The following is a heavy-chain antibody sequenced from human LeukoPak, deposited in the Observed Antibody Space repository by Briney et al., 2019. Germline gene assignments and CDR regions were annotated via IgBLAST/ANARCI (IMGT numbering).Heavy chain of an antibody. V-gene: IGHV4-39*01. D-gene: IGHD3-16*02. CDR3: ATLSGDS. J-gene: IGHJ5*01. Sequence: IPSETLSLTCNVSGGSIVTSAYSWGWVRQPPGKGLEYIGNIYYSGSAYYNPSLKSRVTLSVDTSNRQFSLSLTSVTAADTAVYYCATLSGDSWGHGTLVTVSS. CDR2: IYYSGSA. CDR1: GGSIVTSAYS.